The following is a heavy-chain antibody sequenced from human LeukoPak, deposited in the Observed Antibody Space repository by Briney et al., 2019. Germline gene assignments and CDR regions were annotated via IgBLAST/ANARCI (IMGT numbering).Heavy chain of an antibody. V-gene: IGHV4-61*01. CDR2: IYYSGST. CDR1: GGSISSSSYY. J-gene: IGHJ4*02. Sequence: SETLSLTCTVSGGSISSSSYYWSWIRQPPGKGLEWIGYIYYSGSTNYNPSLKSQVTISVDTSKNQFSLKLSSVIAADTAVYYCARPRYEYVWGSYRPPPPFDYWGQGTLVTVSS. D-gene: IGHD3-16*02. CDR3: ARPRYEYVWGSYRPPPPFDY.